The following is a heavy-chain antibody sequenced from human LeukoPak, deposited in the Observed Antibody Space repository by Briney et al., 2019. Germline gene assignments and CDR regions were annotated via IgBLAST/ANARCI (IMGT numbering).Heavy chain of an antibody. Sequence: GGSLRLSCVASGFTFSNYWLHWVRQAPGKGLVWVSRINIDESTANYADSVKGRFTISRDNAKNTLYLQMNSLRAEDTAVYYCARNEYSSSGSGQVDVWGQGTTVTVFS. D-gene: IGHD5-18*01. V-gene: IGHV3-74*01. CDR2: INIDESTA. CDR1: GFTFSNYW. J-gene: IGHJ6*02. CDR3: ARNEYSSSGSGQVDV.